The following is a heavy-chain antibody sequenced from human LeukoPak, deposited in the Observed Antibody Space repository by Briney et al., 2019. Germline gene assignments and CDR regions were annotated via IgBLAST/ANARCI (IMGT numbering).Heavy chain of an antibody. D-gene: IGHD2-15*01. Sequence: SVKVSCKASGGTFSSYAISWVRQAPGQGLERMGGIIPIFGTANYAQKFQGRVTITADESTSTAYMELRSLRSDDTAVYYCARGWGGSGGISWGQGTLVIVSS. J-gene: IGHJ5*02. CDR1: GGTFSSYA. CDR3: ARGWGGSGGIS. V-gene: IGHV1-69*13. CDR2: IIPIFGTA.